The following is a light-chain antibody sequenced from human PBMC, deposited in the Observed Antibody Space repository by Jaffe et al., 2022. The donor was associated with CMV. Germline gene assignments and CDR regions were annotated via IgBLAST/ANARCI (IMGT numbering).Light chain of an antibody. CDR2: DAV. CDR1: QRVASSY. CDR3: HQYGGSPLT. V-gene: IGKV3-20*01. J-gene: IGKJ4*01. Sequence: EIVLTQSPGTLSLSPGETATLSCRASQRVASSYFAWYQQKPGQAPRLLIYDAVTRAPGLPDRFSGSGSGTDFTLTISRLEPEDFAVYYCHQYGGSPLTFGGGTKVEIK.